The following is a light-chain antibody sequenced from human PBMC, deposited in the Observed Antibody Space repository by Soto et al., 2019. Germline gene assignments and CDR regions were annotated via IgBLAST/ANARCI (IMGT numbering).Light chain of an antibody. J-gene: IGKJ1*01. V-gene: IGKV3-20*01. CDR3: QHYVTSLTT. CDR2: GVS. CDR1: QSVTSNY. Sequence: LKHSAGTLSLRTGGRATLSCGASQSVTSNYLAWYQQKPGQAPRLLIFGVSIRVTGIPDRFIGSGSGTHFTLTISRLEAEDFAVYYCQHYVTSLTTFGQGTMVDIK.